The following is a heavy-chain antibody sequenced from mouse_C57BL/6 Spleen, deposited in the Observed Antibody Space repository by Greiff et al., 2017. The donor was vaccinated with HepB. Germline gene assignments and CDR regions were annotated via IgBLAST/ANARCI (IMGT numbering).Heavy chain of an antibody. CDR3: AREEYGNYFYYAMDY. J-gene: IGHJ4*01. D-gene: IGHD2-10*02. CDR2: IDPSDSET. CDR1: GYTFTSYW. Sequence: QVQLQQPGAELVRPGSSVKLSCKASGYTFTSYWMHWVKQRPIQGLEWIGNIDPSDSETHYNQKFKDKATLTVDKSSSTAYMQLSSLTSEDSAVYYCAREEYGNYFYYAMDYWGQGTSVTVSS. V-gene: IGHV1-52*01.